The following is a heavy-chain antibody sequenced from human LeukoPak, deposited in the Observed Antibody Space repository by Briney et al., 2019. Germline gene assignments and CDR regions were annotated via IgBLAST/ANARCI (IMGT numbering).Heavy chain of an antibody. CDR1: GYTFTSYG. CDR2: IIPILGIA. V-gene: IGHV1-69*04. CDR3: ARDQAGERGYDILTGYYFGLGRTYYFDY. J-gene: IGHJ4*02. Sequence: GASVKVSCKASGYTFTSYGISWVRQAPGQGLEWMGRIIPILGIANYAQKFQGRVTITADKSTSTAYMELSSLRSEDTAVYYCARDQAGERGYDILTGYYFGLGRTYYFDYWGQGTLVTVSS. D-gene: IGHD3-9*01.